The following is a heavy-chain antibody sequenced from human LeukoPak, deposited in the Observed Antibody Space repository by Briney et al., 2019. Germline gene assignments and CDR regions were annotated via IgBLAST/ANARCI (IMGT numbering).Heavy chain of an antibody. D-gene: IGHD3-10*01. V-gene: IGHV1-18*01. CDR2: ISAYSGNT. Sequence: GASVKVSCKTSGYTFTSYGISWVRQAPGQGLEWMGWISAYSGNTNYAQKLQGRVTMTTDTSTSTAYMELRSLRSDDTAVYYCARNFVGVRGVSESYFDYWGQGTLVTVSS. J-gene: IGHJ4*02. CDR3: ARNFVGVRGVSESYFDY. CDR1: GYTFTSYG.